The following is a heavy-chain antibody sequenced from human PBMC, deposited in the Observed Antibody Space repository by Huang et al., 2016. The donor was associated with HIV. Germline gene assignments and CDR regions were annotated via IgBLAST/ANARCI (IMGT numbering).Heavy chain of an antibody. CDR2: IKHIGNT. CDR3: AREKAADSAWYGVYYFDY. J-gene: IGHJ4*02. D-gene: IGHD6-19*01. CDR1: GGSFSGYY. V-gene: IGHV4-34*01. Sequence: QVQLRQWGAGLVKPSETLSLTCAVYGGSFSGYYWTWIRQSPGKGLTWIGEIKHIGNTHDQPSLKSRVTISKDTAKNQFSLQLTSVSAADTGVYFCAREKAADSAWYGVYYFDYWGEGALVTVTS.